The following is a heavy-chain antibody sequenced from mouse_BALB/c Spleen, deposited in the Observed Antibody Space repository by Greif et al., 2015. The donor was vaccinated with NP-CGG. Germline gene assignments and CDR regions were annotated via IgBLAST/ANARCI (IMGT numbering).Heavy chain of an antibody. CDR1: GYTSTDYY. J-gene: IGHJ4*01. Sequence: QVQLQQSGPELVKPGASVKISCKASGYTSTDYYINWVKQKPGQGLEWIGWIYPGSGNTKYNEKFKGKATLTVDTSSSTAYMQLSSLTSEDTAVYFCARRTGTEAMDYWGQGTSVTVSS. CDR3: ARRTGTEAMDY. CDR2: IYPGSGNT. D-gene: IGHD4-1*01. V-gene: IGHV1-84*02.